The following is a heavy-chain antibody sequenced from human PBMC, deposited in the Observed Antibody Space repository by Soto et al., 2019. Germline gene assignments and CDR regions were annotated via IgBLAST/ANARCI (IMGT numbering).Heavy chain of an antibody. CDR3: ARDKDFDP. CDR2: ISYDGSNK. V-gene: IGHV3-30-3*01. J-gene: IGHJ5*02. Sequence: QVQLVESGGGVVQPGRSPRLSCAASGFTFSSYAMHWVRQAPGKGLEWVAVISYDGSNKYYADSVKGRFTISRDNSKNTLYLQMNSLRAEDTAVYYCARDKDFDPWGQGTLVTVSS. CDR1: GFTFSSYA.